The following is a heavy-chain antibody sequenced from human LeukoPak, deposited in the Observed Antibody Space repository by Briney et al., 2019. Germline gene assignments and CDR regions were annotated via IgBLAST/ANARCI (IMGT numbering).Heavy chain of an antibody. D-gene: IGHD5/OR15-5a*01. Sequence: SETLSLTCTVSGGSISSYYWGWIRQPPWKGLEWIGSIYYSGSTYYNPSLKSRVTISVDTSKNQFSLKLSSVTAADTAVYYCARHRPQSTSYYYYYYMDVWGKGTTVTVSS. CDR3: ARHRPQSTSYYYYYYMDV. CDR2: IYYSGST. CDR1: GGSISSYY. J-gene: IGHJ6*03. V-gene: IGHV4-39*01.